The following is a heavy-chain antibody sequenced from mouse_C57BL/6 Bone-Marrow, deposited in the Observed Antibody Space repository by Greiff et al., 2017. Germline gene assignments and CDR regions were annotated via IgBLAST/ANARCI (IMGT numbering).Heavy chain of an antibody. D-gene: IGHD2-3*01. J-gene: IGHJ3*01. Sequence: EVQLVESGGGLVQPGGSLKLSCAASGFTFSDYYMYWVRQTPEKRLEWVAYISNGGGSTYYPDTVKGRFTISRDNAKNTLYLQMSRLKSEDTAMYYCARQRGGYSFAYWGQGTLVTVSA. V-gene: IGHV5-12*01. CDR3: ARQRGGYSFAY. CDR1: GFTFSDYY. CDR2: ISNGGGST.